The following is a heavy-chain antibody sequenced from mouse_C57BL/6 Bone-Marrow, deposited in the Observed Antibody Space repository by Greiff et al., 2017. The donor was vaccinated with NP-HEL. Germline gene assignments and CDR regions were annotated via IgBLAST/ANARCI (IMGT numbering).Heavy chain of an antibody. J-gene: IGHJ4*01. D-gene: IGHD2-3*01. CDR2: IYPGHSDT. CDR3: TRWLLRGYAMDY. CDR1: GSTFTSYW. Sequence: VQLQQSGTVLARPGASVKMSCKTSGSTFTSYWMHWVKQRPGQGLEWIGAIYPGHSDTSYTQKFKGKAKLTAVTSASTAYMELSSLTNEDSAVYYCTRWLLRGYAMDYWGQGTSVTVSS. V-gene: IGHV1-5*01.